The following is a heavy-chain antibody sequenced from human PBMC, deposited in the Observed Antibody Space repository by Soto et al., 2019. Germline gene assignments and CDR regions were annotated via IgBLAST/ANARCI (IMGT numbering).Heavy chain of an antibody. CDR2: IKPNSGDT. CDR1: GYTFIGYY. J-gene: IGHJ4*02. V-gene: IGHV1-2*02. D-gene: IGHD6-19*01. Sequence: ASVKVSCKASGYTFIGYYMHWVRQAPGQGLEWMGWIKPNSGDTDYAQKFRGKVTLTRDTSISTAYMELSRLKYDDTAVYYCARDPGFSNGWLLDYWGQGILVTVSS. CDR3: ARDPGFSNGWLLDY.